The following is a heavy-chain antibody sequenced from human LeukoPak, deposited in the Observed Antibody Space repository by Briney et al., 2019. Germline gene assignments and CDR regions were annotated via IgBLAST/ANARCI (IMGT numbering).Heavy chain of an antibody. CDR2: IYYRGST. D-gene: IGHD2-2*02. CDR3: ARSAAIIPDY. Sequence: SETLSLTCSVSVGPISSYYWSWIRQPPGKGLECIGYIYYRGSTNYNPSLKSRVTISVDTSKNQFSLKLSSVTAADTAVYYCARSAAIIPDYWGQGTLVTVSS. J-gene: IGHJ4*02. CDR1: VGPISSYY. V-gene: IGHV4-59*01.